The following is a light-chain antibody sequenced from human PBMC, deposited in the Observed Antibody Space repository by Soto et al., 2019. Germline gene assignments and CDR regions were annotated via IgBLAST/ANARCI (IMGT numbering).Light chain of an antibody. Sequence: EIVLTQSPATLSLSPGERATLSCRASQSVSSYLTWYQQKPGQAPRLLIYDASNRATGIPARFSGSGSGTDFTLTISSLEPEDFAVHYCQQRSNWPLTFGGGTKVEI. CDR2: DAS. CDR3: QQRSNWPLT. V-gene: IGKV3-11*01. J-gene: IGKJ4*01. CDR1: QSVSSY.